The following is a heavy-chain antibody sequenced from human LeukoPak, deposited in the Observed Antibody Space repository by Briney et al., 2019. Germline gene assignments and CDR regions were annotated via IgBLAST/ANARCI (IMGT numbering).Heavy chain of an antibody. CDR1: GYTLAELS. V-gene: IGHV1-24*01. D-gene: IGHD6-6*01. Sequence: ASVNVSWKVSGYTLAELSMHWVRQAPGKGLEWMGGFDPEDGETIYAQKFQGRVTMTEDTSTDTAYMELSSLRSEDTAVYYCAKESLAARNWFDPWGQGTLVTVSS. J-gene: IGHJ5*02. CDR2: FDPEDGET. CDR3: AKESLAARNWFDP.